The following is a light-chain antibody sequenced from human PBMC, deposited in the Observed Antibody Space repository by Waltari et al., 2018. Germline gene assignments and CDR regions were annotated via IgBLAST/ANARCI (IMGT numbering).Light chain of an antibody. CDR3: QHYVRLPVT. CDR1: QSVGRS. CDR2: GAS. V-gene: IGKV3-20*01. Sequence: EIVLTQSPGTLSLSPGERATLSCRVSQSVGRSLAWYQQKRGQAPRLLIYGASTRATGIPDRFSGSGSGTDFSLTISRLEPEDFAVYYCQHYVRLPVTFGQGTKVEI. J-gene: IGKJ1*01.